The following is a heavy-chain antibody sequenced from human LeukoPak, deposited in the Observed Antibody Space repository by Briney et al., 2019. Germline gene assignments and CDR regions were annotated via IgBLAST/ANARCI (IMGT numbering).Heavy chain of an antibody. CDR3: ARAAERLLEGGLDY. CDR1: GGSISDSY. CDR2: IYYSGST. D-gene: IGHD3-3*01. V-gene: IGHV4-59*01. J-gene: IGHJ4*02. Sequence: SETLSLTCTVSGGSISDSYWSWIRQPPGKGLEWIGYIYYSGSTNYNPSLKSRVTTSVDTSKNQFSLKLSSVTAADTAVYYCARAAERLLEGGLDYWGQGTLVTVSS.